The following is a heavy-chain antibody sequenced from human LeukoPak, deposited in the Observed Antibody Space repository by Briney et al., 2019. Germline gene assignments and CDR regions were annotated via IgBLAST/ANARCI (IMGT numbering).Heavy chain of an antibody. CDR1: GFTFSSYG. CDR3: AREGHTTCWPPFDF. CDR2: IWYDGSNE. J-gene: IGHJ4*02. V-gene: IGHV3-33*01. D-gene: IGHD2/OR15-2a*01. Sequence: GRSLRLSCAASGFTFSSYGMHWVRQAPGKGLEWVAVIWYDGSNEYCADSVKGRFTVSRDNSKNTLYRQKNSLRDEDTAVYYCAREGHTTCWPPFDFWGQRT.